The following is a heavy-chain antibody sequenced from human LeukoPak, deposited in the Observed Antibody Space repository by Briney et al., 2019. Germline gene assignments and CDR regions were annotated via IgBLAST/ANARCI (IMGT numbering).Heavy chain of an antibody. V-gene: IGHV1-2*06. Sequence: GASVKVSCKASGYTFTGYYMHWVRQAPGQGLEWMGRINPNSGGTNYAQKFQDRVTMTRDTSISTAYVELSRLRSDDTAVYYCARGPSPYDNWFDPWGQGTLVTVSS. D-gene: IGHD5-12*01. CDR2: INPNSGGT. CDR1: GYTFTGYY. J-gene: IGHJ5*02. CDR3: ARGPSPYDNWFDP.